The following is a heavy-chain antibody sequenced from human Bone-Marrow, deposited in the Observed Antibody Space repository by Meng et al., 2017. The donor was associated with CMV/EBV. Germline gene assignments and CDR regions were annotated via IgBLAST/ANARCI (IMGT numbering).Heavy chain of an antibody. J-gene: IGHJ4*02. CDR2: IYSGGSST. Sequence: GESLKISCAASGFTFSSYAMSWVRQAPGKGLEWVSVIYSGGSSTYYADSVKGRFTISRDNSKNTLYLQMNSLRAEDTAVYYCAKGGSLGGFDYWGQGTRVTVSS. CDR3: AKGGSLGGFDY. V-gene: IGHV3-23*03. CDR1: GFTFSSYA. D-gene: IGHD1-26*01.